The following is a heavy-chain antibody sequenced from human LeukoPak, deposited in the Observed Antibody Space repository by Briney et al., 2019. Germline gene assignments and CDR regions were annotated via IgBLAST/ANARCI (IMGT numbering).Heavy chain of an antibody. CDR2: INPNSGGT. J-gene: IGHJ4*02. V-gene: IGHV1-2*02. CDR1: GYTFTVYF. Sequence: GASVKVSCKTSGYTFTVYFMHWVRQAPGQGLEWMGWINPNSGGTNYAQKFQGRVTMTRDTSISTAYMELTRLTSGDTAVYYCAQRTDGGSYSEGWGQGTLVTVSS. CDR3: AQRTDGGSYSEG. D-gene: IGHD1-26*01.